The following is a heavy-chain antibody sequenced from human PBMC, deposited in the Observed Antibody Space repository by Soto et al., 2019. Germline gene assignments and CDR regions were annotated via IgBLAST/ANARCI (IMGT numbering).Heavy chain of an antibody. CDR1: GFIFGSYA. V-gene: IGHV3-30*16. CDR2: LSTDGSTP. D-gene: IGHD3-3*01. Sequence: PGGSLRLSCAASGFIFGSYAMNWVRQVPGKGPEWVAVLSTDGSTPYYADSVRRRFTISRDNSKNTLFLQMNILRPEDTAIYFCAKSYDLWSPYLSFGDQRDPWGQGTLVTVSS. J-gene: IGHJ5*01. CDR3: AKSYDLWSPYLSFGDQRDP.